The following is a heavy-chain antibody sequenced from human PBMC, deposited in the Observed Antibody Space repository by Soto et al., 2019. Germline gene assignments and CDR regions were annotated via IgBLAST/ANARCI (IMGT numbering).Heavy chain of an antibody. Sequence: PSETLSLTCTVSGGSISSYYWSWIRQPPGKGLEWIGYIYYSGSTNYNPSLKSRVTISVDTSKNQFSLKLSSVAAADTAVYYCARHGRFLALGFPFDPWGQGTLVTVSS. CDR1: GGSISSYY. J-gene: IGHJ5*02. CDR3: ARHGRFLALGFPFDP. D-gene: IGHD3-3*01. CDR2: IYYSGST. V-gene: IGHV4-59*08.